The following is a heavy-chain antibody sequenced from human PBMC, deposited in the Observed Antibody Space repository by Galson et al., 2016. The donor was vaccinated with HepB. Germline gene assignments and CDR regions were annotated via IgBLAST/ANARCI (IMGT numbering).Heavy chain of an antibody. CDR1: GDSVSSNSVA. V-gene: IGHV6-1*01. Sequence: CAISGDSVSSNSVAWNWIRQSPSRGLEWLGRTYYRSKWYNGYAVSVKSRITINPDTSKNQSSLQLNSVTPEDTAVYYCARAVIQGTAMGLDYWGQGTLVTVSS. D-gene: IGHD5-18*01. CDR3: ARAVIQGTAMGLDY. J-gene: IGHJ4*02. CDR2: TYYRSKWYN.